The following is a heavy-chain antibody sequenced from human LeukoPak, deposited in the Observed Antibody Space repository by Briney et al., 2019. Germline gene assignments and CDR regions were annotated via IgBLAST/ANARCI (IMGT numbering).Heavy chain of an antibody. CDR3: ASSVAMVPDY. D-gene: IGHD3-10*01. Sequence: PSETLSLTCTVSSASISSSSYYWGWIHQPRGKGLEWIGSIYYSVSTYYNPSLKSRVTISVDTSKNKFSLKPSSVTAADTAVYYCASSVAMVPDYWGQGTLVTVSS. V-gene: IGHV4-39*01. J-gene: IGHJ4*02. CDR2: IYYSVST. CDR1: SASISSSSYY.